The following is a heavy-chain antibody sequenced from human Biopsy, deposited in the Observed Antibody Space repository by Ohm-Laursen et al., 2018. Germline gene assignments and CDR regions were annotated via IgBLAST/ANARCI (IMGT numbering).Heavy chain of an antibody. D-gene: IGHD3-10*01. J-gene: IGHJ4*02. Sequence: SSVKVSCKVSGYTLTELSIHWVRQTGGKGLEWMGGFDREERKTVYAEKFQGRVTMTEDTSTDTVYMEVTSLRSDDTAVYYCATGPYYDTRFYYNVRPFDFWGQGTLVAVSS. CDR2: FDREERKT. CDR1: GYTLTELS. CDR3: ATGPYYDTRFYYNVRPFDF. V-gene: IGHV1-24*01.